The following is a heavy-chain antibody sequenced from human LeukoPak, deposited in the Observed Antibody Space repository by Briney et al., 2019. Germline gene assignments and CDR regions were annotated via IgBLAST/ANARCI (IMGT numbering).Heavy chain of an antibody. CDR3: ASSPNVGFLEWLYFDY. V-gene: IGHV4-61*08. CDR1: GGSISSGGYY. J-gene: IGHJ4*02. CDR2: IYYSGST. D-gene: IGHD3-3*01. Sequence: SETLSLTCTVSGGSISSGGYYWSWIRQPPGKGLEWIGYIYYSGSTNYNPSLKSRVTISVDTSKNQFSLKLSSVTAADTAVYYCASSPNVGFLEWLYFDYWGQGTLVTVSS.